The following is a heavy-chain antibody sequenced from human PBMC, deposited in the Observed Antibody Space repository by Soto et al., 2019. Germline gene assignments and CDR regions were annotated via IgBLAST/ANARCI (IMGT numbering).Heavy chain of an antibody. CDR1: GYNFAGYW. CDR3: ARQSGMDV. J-gene: IGHJ6*02. D-gene: IGHD5-12*01. CDR2: IFPGDSDT. Sequence: PWESLKISCKTSGYNFAGYWIGWVRQMPGKGLEWLGIIFPGDSDTKYSPSFQGQVIISADKSIRTAYLQWSSLKASDTAIYYCARQSGMDVWGQGTTVTVSS. V-gene: IGHV5-51*01.